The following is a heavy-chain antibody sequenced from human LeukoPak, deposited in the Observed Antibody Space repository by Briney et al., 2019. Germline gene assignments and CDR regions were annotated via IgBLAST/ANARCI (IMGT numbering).Heavy chain of an antibody. CDR3: ARAATTGTVDY. CDR1: GFTFRNYW. V-gene: IGHV3-7*01. Sequence: GGSLRLSCAASGFTFRNYWMSWVRQAPGKGLEWVANINQDGIETYYVDSVEGRFTISRDNAKNSLYLQLNSLRVEDTAVFYCARAATTGTVDYWGQGTLVTVSS. D-gene: IGHD6-13*01. J-gene: IGHJ4*02. CDR2: INQDGIET.